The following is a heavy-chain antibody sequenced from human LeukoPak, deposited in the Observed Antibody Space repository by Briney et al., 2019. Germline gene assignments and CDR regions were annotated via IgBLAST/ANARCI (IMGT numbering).Heavy chain of an antibody. V-gene: IGHV1-3*01. D-gene: IGHD4-17*01. CDR1: GYTFTSYA. CDR2: INAGNGNT. Sequence: ASVKVSCKASGYTFTSYAMHWVRQAPGQRLEWMGWINAGNGNTKYSQKFQGRVTITRDTSASTAYMELSSLRSEDTAVYYCARATDHNYGDHFQLDYWGQGTLVTVSS. CDR3: ARATDHNYGDHFQLDY. J-gene: IGHJ4*02.